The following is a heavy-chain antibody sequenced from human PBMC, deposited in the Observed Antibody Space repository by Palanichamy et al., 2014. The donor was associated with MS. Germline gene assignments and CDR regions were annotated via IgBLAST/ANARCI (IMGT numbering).Heavy chain of an antibody. Sequence: VQLVQSGAEVKKPGASVKVSCKASGYTFTSYGINWVRQAPGQGLEWMGWISAYNGNTNYAQKLQGRVTMTTDTSTSTAYMELRSLRSDDTAVYYCARDSSGWEVMLESEPPTPFFDYWGQGTLVTVSS. V-gene: IGHV1-18*01. D-gene: IGHD6-19*01. CDR2: ISAYNGNT. CDR1: GYTFTSYG. J-gene: IGHJ4*02. CDR3: ARDSSGWEVMLESEPPTPFFDY.